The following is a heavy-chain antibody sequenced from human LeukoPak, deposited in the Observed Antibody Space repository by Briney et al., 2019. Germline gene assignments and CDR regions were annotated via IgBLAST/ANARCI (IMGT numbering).Heavy chain of an antibody. CDR3: AKDNSRLERRSYYYMDV. CDR2: IWYDGSNR. V-gene: IGHV3-33*06. J-gene: IGHJ6*03. CDR1: GFTFSSYG. D-gene: IGHD1-1*01. Sequence: GGSLRLSCAASGFTFSSYGMHWVRQAPGKGLEGVVVIWYDGSNRYYADSVKGRFTISRDNSKNTLYLQMNSLRAEDTAVYYCAKDNSRLERRSYYYMDVWGKGTTVTVSS.